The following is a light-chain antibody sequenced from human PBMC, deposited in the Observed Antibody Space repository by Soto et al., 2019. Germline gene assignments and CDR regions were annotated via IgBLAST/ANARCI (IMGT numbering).Light chain of an antibody. J-gene: IGKJ2*01. CDR3: QQYGSSPYT. Sequence: EIVLPQSPGTLSLSPGERATLSCRASQSVSSSYLAWYKQKPGQAPRLLIYVASSRATGIPDRFSGSGSGTDFSLTISRLEPEDFAVYYCQQYGSSPYTFGQGTKLEIK. CDR2: VAS. V-gene: IGKV3-20*01. CDR1: QSVSSSY.